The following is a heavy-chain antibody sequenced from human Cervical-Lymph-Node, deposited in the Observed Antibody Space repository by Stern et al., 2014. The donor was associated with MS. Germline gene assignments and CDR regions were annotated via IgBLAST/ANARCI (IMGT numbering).Heavy chain of an antibody. CDR1: GFSLSTSGVG. J-gene: IGHJ6*02. D-gene: IGHD4-17*01. V-gene: IGHV2-5*02. CDR2: IYWDDDE. CDR3: AHTTVTFDEAYGLDV. Sequence: QVTLKESGPTLVKPTQTLTLTCTVSGFSLSTSGVGVGWIRQPPGKALEWLEVIYWDDDERYNPSLKSRLTITKDTSKNQVVLTMANMDPVDTATYYCAHTTVTFDEAYGLDVWGQGTTVTVSS.